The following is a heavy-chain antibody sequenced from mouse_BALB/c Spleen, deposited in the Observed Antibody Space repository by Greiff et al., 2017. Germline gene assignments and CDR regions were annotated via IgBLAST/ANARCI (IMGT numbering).Heavy chain of an antibody. CDR1: GFTFSSFG. CDR2: ISSGSSTI. V-gene: IGHV5-17*02. CDR3: ARMEYGNYTYAMDY. D-gene: IGHD2-10*02. J-gene: IGHJ4*01. Sequence: EVNVVESGGGLVQPGGSRKLSCAASGFTFSSFGMHWVRQAPEKGLEWVAYISSGSSTIYYADTVKGRFTISRDNPKNTLFLQMTSLRSEDTAMYYCARMEYGNYTYAMDYWGQGTSVTVSS.